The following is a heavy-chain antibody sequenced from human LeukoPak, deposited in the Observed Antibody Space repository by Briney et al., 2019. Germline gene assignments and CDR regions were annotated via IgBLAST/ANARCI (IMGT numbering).Heavy chain of an antibody. CDR2: INPNSGGT. J-gene: IGHJ5*02. D-gene: IGHD3-16*02. Sequence: ASVKVSCKASGYIFTNYGISWVRRAPGQGLEWMGWINPNSGGTNYAQKFQGRVTMTRDTSISTAYMELSRLRSDDTAVYYCARADSYYDYVWGSYRTYNWFDPWGQGTLVTVSS. CDR1: GYIFTNYG. V-gene: IGHV1-2*02. CDR3: ARADSYYDYVWGSYRTYNWFDP.